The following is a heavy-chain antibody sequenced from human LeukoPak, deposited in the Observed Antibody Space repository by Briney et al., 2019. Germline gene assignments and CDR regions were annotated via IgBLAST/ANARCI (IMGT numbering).Heavy chain of an antibody. CDR3: ARGVDDEIVVVPAAMPFGY. J-gene: IGHJ4*02. V-gene: IGHV1-18*04. D-gene: IGHD2-2*01. Sequence: ASVKVSCKASGYTFTSYGISWVRQAPGQGLEWMGWISAYNGNTNYAQKLQGRVTVTTDTSTSTAYMELRSLRSDDTAVYYCARGVDDEIVVVPAAMPFGYWGQGTLVTVSS. CDR1: GYTFTSYG. CDR2: ISAYNGNT.